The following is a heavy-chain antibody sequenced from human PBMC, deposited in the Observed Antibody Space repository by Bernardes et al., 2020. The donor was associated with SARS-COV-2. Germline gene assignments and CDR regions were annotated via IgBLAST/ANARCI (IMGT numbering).Heavy chain of an antibody. J-gene: IGHJ6*02. CDR3: VRAGTTKRNAMDV. D-gene: IGHD2-8*01. CDR2: INSDGSRT. CDR1: GLTLSSHW. Sequence: GGSLRLSCAASGLTLSSHWLHWVRQAPGKGLVWVSRINSDGSRTDYADSVKDRFTISRDNAKKTVYLQMNSLRGDDTAVYYCVRAGTTKRNAMDVWGQGTTVTVS. V-gene: IGHV3-74*01.